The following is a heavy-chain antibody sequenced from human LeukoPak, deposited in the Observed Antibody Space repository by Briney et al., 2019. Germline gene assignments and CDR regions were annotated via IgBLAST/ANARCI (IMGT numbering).Heavy chain of an antibody. CDR2: ISTSGNVN. J-gene: IGHJ6*03. V-gene: IGHV3-11*04. CDR3: ARLMAVRGGHYYYFMDV. Sequence: PGGSLRLSCAASGFTFSDYYMTWIRQAPGKGLEWVSFISTSGNVNYYADSVKGRFIISRDNAKNSLYLQMTSLRAEDTAVYFCARLMAVRGGHYYYFMDVWGKGTTVTVSS. D-gene: IGHD3-10*01. CDR1: GFTFSDYY.